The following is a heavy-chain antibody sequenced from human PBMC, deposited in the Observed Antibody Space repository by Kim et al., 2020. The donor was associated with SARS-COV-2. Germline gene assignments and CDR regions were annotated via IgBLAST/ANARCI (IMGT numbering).Heavy chain of an antibody. CDR3: AKVPVPAAMGTDYYYYYGMDV. V-gene: IGHV3-30*18. CDR1: GFTFSSYG. Sequence: GGSLRLSCAASGFTFSSYGMHWVRQAPGKGLEWVAVISYDGSNKYYADSVKGRFTISRDNSKNTLYLQMNSLRAEDTAVYYCAKVPVPAAMGTDYYYYYGMDVWGQGTTVTVSS. J-gene: IGHJ6*02. CDR2: ISYDGSNK. D-gene: IGHD2-2*01.